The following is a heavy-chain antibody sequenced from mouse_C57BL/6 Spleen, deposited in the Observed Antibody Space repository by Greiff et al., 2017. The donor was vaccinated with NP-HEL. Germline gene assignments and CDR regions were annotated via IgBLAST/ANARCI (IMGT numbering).Heavy chain of an antibody. J-gene: IGHJ4*01. CDR2: IYPGSGNT. CDR1: GYTFTDYY. D-gene: IGHD2-3*01. V-gene: IGHV1-76*01. CDR3: ARDGYSYAMDY. Sequence: VQLVESGAELVRPGASVKLPCKASGYTFTDYYINWVKQRPGQGLEWIARIYPGSGNTYYNEKFKGKATLTAEKSSSTAYMQLSSLTSEDSAVYFCARDGYSYAMDYWGQGTSVTVSS.